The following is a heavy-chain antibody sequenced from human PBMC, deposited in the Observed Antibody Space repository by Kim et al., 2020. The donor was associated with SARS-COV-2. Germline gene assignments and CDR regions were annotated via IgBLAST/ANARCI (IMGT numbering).Heavy chain of an antibody. CDR3: AREDSSGYSDY. D-gene: IGHD3-22*01. Sequence: SETLSLTCAVYGGSFSGYYWSWIRQPPGKGLEWIGEINHSGSTNYNPSLKSRVTISVDTSKNQFSLKLSSVTAADTAVYYCAREDSSGYSDYWGQGTLVT. J-gene: IGHJ4*02. V-gene: IGHV4-34*01. CDR1: GGSFSGYY. CDR2: INHSGST.